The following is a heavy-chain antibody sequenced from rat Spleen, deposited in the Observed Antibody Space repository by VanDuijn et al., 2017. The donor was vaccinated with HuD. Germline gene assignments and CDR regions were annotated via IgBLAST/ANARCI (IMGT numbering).Heavy chain of an antibody. V-gene: IGHV5-25*01. CDR3: ARQDTSGYSNWFAY. CDR1: GFTFSHYD. Sequence: EVQLVESGGGLVQPGRSMKLSCAASGFTFSHYDMAWVRQAPKKGLEWVASISPSGVTYYRDSVKGRFTVSRENAKSTLYLLMDSLRSEDTATYYCARQDTSGYSNWFAYWGQGTLVTVSS. J-gene: IGHJ3*01. CDR2: ISPSGVT. D-gene: IGHD4-3*01.